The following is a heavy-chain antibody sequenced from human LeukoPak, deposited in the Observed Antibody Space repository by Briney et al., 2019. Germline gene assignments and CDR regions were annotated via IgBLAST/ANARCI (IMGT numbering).Heavy chain of an antibody. V-gene: IGHV4-34*01. CDR1: GGSFSGYY. CDR2: INHSGST. CDR3: ARQQQWLVSPFDY. Sequence: SETLSLTCAVYGGSFSGYYWSWIRQPPGKGLEWIGEINHSGSTNYNPSLKSRVTISVDTSKNQFSLKLSSVTAADTAVYYCARQQQWLVSPFDYWGQGTLVTVPS. D-gene: IGHD6-19*01. J-gene: IGHJ4*02.